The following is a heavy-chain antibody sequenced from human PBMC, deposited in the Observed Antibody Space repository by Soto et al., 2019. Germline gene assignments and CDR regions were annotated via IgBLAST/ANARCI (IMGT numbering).Heavy chain of an antibody. J-gene: IGHJ6*02. Sequence: LRLSCAASGFTFSSYGMHWVRQAPGKGLEWVAVISYDGSNKYYADSAKGRFTISRDNSKNTLYLQMNSLRAEDTAVYYCAKDVVVGATPGLGDYYYYYGMDVWGQGTTVTVSS. CDR3: AKDVVVGATPGLGDYYYYYGMDV. V-gene: IGHV3-30*18. CDR1: GFTFSSYG. D-gene: IGHD1-26*01. CDR2: ISYDGSNK.